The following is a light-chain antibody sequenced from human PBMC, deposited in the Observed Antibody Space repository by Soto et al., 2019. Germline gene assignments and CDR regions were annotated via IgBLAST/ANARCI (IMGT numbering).Light chain of an antibody. CDR2: GAS. CDR1: QSVSNLY. CDR3: QQYGSSPPIT. Sequence: EVVLTQSPDTLSLSTGERATLSWRASQSVSNLYLAWYQQKPGQAPRLLIYGASSRATGIPDRFSGSGSGTDFTITITRLEPEDFAMYYCQQYGSSPPITFGQGTRLEI. J-gene: IGKJ5*01. V-gene: IGKV3-20*01.